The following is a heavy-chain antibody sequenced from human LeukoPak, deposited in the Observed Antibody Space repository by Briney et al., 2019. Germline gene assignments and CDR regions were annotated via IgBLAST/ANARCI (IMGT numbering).Heavy chain of an antibody. J-gene: IGHJ4*02. CDR1: GGSFSGYY. CDR2: INHSGST. V-gene: IGHV4-34*01. CDR3: ARGPRRGQERL. Sequence: PSETLSLTCAVYGGSFSGYYWSWIRQPPGKGLEWIGEINHSGSTNYNPSLKSRVTISVDTSKNQFSLKLSSVTAADTAVYYCARGPRRGQERLWGRGTLVTVSS. D-gene: IGHD1-26*01.